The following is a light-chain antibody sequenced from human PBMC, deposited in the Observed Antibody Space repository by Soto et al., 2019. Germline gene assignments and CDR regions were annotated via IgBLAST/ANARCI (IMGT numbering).Light chain of an antibody. CDR3: CSYAGSYTWV. CDR2: DVS. J-gene: IGLJ3*02. CDR1: SSDVGGYNY. V-gene: IGLV2-11*01. Sequence: QSALTQPRSVSGSLGQSVTISCTGTSSDVGGYNYVSWYQHHPGKAPKLMIYDVSKRPSGVPDRFSGSKSGNTASLTISGLQAEDEADYYCCSYAGSYTWVLGGGTKVTV.